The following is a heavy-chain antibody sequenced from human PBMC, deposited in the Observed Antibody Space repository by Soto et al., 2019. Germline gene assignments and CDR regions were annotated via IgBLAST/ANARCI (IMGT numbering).Heavy chain of an antibody. CDR3: ARGRRYCSGGSCYNWFDP. D-gene: IGHD2-15*01. CDR1: GFTFSSYA. J-gene: IGHJ5*02. V-gene: IGHV3-30*04. CDR2: ISYDGSNK. Sequence: GESLKISCAASGFTFSSYAMHWVRQAPGKGLEWVAVISYDGSNKYYADSVKGRFTISRDNSKNTLYLQMNSLRAEDTAVYYCARGRRYCSGGSCYNWFDPWGQGTLVTVSS.